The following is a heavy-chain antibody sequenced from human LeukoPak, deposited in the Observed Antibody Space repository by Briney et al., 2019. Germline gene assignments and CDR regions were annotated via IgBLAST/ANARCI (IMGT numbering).Heavy chain of an antibody. CDR2: INSSGGTI. Sequence: PGGSLRLSCAASGYTFSDYYMSWIRQAPGQGLEWVSYINSSGGTIYYAESVWGRFTISRDNTKNTLYLQMNSLRAEDTAVYYCARDGYSGYDPFDYWGQGTLVTVSS. CDR3: ARDGYSGYDPFDY. D-gene: IGHD5-12*01. CDR1: GYTFSDYY. J-gene: IGHJ4*02. V-gene: IGHV3-11*01.